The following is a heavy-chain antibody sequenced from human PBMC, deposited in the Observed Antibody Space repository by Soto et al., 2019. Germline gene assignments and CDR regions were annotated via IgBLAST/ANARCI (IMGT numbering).Heavy chain of an antibody. CDR1: GGSISSSSYY. CDR2: IYYSGST. Sequence: SETLSLTCTVSGGSISSSSYYWGWIRQPPGKGLEWIGSIYYSGSTYYNPSLKSRVTISVDTSKNQFSLKLSSVTAADTAVYYCARHGDDYGDYGGIDYWGQGTLVTVSS. V-gene: IGHV4-39*01. CDR3: ARHGDDYGDYGGIDY. D-gene: IGHD4-17*01. J-gene: IGHJ4*02.